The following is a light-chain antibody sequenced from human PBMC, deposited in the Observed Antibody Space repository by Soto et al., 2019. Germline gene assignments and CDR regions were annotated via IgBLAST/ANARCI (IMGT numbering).Light chain of an antibody. J-gene: IGLJ2*01. V-gene: IGLV1-40*01. CDR2: RNN. CDR3: QSYDSSLSGYVV. Sequence: QSVLTQPPSVSGAPGQRVTLSCTGSSSNIGAGYDVHWYQQLPGIAPKLLIYRNNNRPSGVPDRFSGSKSGNSASLAITGLQAEDEADYYCQSYDSSLSGYVVFGGRTKLTVL. CDR1: SSNIGAGYD.